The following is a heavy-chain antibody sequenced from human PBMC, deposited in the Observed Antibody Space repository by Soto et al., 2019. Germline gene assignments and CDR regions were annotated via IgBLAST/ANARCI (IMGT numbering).Heavy chain of an antibody. J-gene: IGHJ6*02. D-gene: IGHD3-3*01. CDR1: GFTFSSYW. CDR3: ARERITIFGVVTPTGYYYYGMDV. V-gene: IGHV3-7*03. Sequence: PGGSLRLSCAAPGFTFSSYWMSWVRQAPGKGLEWVANIKQDGSEKYYVDSVKGRFTISRDNAKNSLYLQMNSLRAEDTAVYYCARERITIFGVVTPTGYYYYGMDVWGQGTTVTVSS. CDR2: IKQDGSEK.